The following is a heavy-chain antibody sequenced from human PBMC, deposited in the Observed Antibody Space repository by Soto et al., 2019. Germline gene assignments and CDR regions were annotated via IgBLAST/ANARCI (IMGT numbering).Heavy chain of an antibody. D-gene: IGHD1-26*01. CDR3: ARHQVSGVWEIDL. J-gene: IGHJ5*02. V-gene: IGHV3-30-3*01. Sequence: QVQLVESGGGVVQPGRSLRLSCAASGFTFTTSAMHWVRQAPGKGLEWVAVISYDGGNKYYGDSVKGRFTISRDNSKSTLYLKMNSLRAGDTAVYYCARHQVSGVWEIDLGGQETLVTFSS. CDR2: ISYDGGNK. CDR1: GFTFTTSA.